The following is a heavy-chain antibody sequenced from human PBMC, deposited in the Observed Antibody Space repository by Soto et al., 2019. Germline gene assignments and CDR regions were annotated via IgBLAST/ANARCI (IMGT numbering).Heavy chain of an antibody. D-gene: IGHD3-10*01. CDR2: IGSSGSTI. CDR1: GFTFSDYY. V-gene: IGHV3-11*01. J-gene: IGHJ4*02. Sequence: PGGSLRLSCAVSGFTFSDYYMSWIRQAPGKGLEWVSYIGSSGSTIYYADSLKGRFTISRDNARNSLYLQMNSLRAEDTAVYFCARDRGGYLDNWGQGTLVTVSS. CDR3: ARDRGGYLDN.